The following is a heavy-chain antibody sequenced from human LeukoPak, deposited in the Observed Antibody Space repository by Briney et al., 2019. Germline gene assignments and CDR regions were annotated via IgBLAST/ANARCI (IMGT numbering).Heavy chain of an antibody. J-gene: IGHJ4*02. D-gene: IGHD4-23*01. V-gene: IGHV3-30*18. CDR3: VKDFGGNSDY. Sequence: PERSLRLSCAASGFTFSSYGMHWVRQAPGKGLEWVATISYDGSNKYYTDSVKGRFTISRDNSKNTLYLQMNSLRAEDTAVYYCVKDFGGNSDYWGQGTLVTVSS. CDR1: GFTFSSYG. CDR2: ISYDGSNK.